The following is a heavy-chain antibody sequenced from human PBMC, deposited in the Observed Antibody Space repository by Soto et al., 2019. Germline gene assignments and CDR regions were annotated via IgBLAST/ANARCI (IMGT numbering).Heavy chain of an antibody. D-gene: IGHD6-13*01. CDR2: ISSSSSYI. J-gene: IGHJ4*02. CDR3: ARVRIAAAVNRLFDY. CDR1: GFTFSSYS. V-gene: IGHV3-21*01. Sequence: EVQLVESGGGLVKPGGSLRLSCAAPGFTFSSYSMNWVRQAPGKGLEWVSSISSSSSYIYYADSVKGRFTISRDKATNSLYLQMNSLRAEDKAVYYCARVRIAAAVNRLFDYWGQGTLVTVSS.